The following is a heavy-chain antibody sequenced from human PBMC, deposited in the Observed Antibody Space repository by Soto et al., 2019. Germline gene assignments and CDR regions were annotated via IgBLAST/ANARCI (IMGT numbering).Heavy chain of an antibody. J-gene: IGHJ3*02. CDR3: VREVHAGNSGYYAFDI. V-gene: IGHV3-33*08. D-gene: IGHD3-22*01. CDR2: IWYDGDTK. CDR1: GFTFSSYW. Sequence: GGSLRLSCAASGFTFSSYWMSWVRQAPGKGLEWVAVIWYDGDTKYFADSVKGRFNISKDNARDTLFLQMNSLRAEDTAVYYCVREVHAGNSGYYAFDIWGQGTMVTVSS.